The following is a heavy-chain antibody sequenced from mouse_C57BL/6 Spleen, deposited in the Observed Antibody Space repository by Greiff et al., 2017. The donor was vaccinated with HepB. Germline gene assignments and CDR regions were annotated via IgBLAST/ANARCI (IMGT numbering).Heavy chain of an antibody. D-gene: IGHD2-5*01. V-gene: IGHV5-6*01. J-gene: IGHJ3*01. CDR2: ISSGGSYT. CDR1: GFTFSSYG. Sequence: EVQRVESGGDLVKPGGSLKLSCAASGFTFSSYGLSWVRQTPDKRLEWVATISSGGSYTYYPDSVKGRFTITRDNAKNPLYLQRSSLKSEDTAMYYCARLSNSAWFAYWGQGTLVTVSA. CDR3: ARLSNSAWFAY.